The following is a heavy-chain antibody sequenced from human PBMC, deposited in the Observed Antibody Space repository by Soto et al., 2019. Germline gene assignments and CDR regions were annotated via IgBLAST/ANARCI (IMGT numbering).Heavy chain of an antibody. D-gene: IGHD2-8*01. CDR1: GYIFTDYY. CDR2: INPSGGST. J-gene: IGHJ4*02. Sequence: QVQLVQSGAEVKKPGASVKVSCKASGYIFTDYYIHWVRQAPGQGLEWMGMINPSGGSTDYAQKFRGRVTMTRDTSTGTVYMELSSLRSEDTAVYYCASPPFPGCINAVCYPFDYWGQGALVTFSS. CDR3: ASPPFPGCINAVCYPFDY. V-gene: IGHV1-46*01.